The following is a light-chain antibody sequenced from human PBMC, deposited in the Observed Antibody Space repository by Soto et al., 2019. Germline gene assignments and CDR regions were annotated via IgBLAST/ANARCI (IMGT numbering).Light chain of an antibody. CDR2: GAS. J-gene: IGKJ4*01. CDR1: QSVISSY. V-gene: IGKV3D-7*01. CDR3: QQDYNLPPLT. Sequence: PGERVTLSCRASQSVISSYLTWXQXXPGXXXXLXXXGASTRATGIPARFSGSGSGTDFTLTISSLQPEDFAVYYCQQDYNLPPLTFGGGNKVDIK.